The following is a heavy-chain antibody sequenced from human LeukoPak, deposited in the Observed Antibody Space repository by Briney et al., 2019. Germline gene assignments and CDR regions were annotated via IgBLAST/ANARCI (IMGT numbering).Heavy chain of an antibody. CDR1: GGTFSSYA. J-gene: IGHJ4*02. D-gene: IGHD3-10*01. Sequence: SVKVSCKASGGTFSSYAISWVRQAPGQGLEWMGGIIPIFGTAKYAQKFQGRVTITTDESTSAAYMELSSLRSEDTAVYYCARSSGSGDFDYWGQGTLVSVSS. CDR2: IIPIFGTA. CDR3: ARSSGSGDFDY. V-gene: IGHV1-69*05.